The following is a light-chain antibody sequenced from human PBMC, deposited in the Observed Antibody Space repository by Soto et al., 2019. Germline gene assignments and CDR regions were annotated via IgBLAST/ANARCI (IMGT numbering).Light chain of an antibody. J-gene: IGKJ2*01. CDR3: QQYNSYTT. CDR2: DAS. Sequence: DIQMTQSPSTLSASVGDRVTITCRASQSISTWLAWYQQKPGKAPKLLLYDASSLQSGVPSRFSGHGSGTDFTLTISSLQPDDFATYYCQQYNSYTTFGQGTKLEIK. V-gene: IGKV1-5*01. CDR1: QSISTW.